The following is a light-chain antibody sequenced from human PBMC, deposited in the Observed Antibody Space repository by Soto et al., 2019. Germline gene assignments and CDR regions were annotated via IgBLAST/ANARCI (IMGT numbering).Light chain of an antibody. Sequence: QSALTQPASVSGSPGQSITISCNGTSSDVGGYKYVSWYRQHPGEAPKLMIHDVSDRPSGVSNRFSGSKSGNTASLTISGLQAEDEGNYYCSSYTSSNTVVFGGGTKLTVL. CDR1: SSDVGGYKY. CDR2: DVS. CDR3: SSYTSSNTVV. V-gene: IGLV2-14*01. J-gene: IGLJ2*01.